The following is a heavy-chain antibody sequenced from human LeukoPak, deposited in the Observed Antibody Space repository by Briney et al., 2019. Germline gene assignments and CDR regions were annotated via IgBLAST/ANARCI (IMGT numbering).Heavy chain of an antibody. J-gene: IGHJ5*02. D-gene: IGHD1-1*01. CDR1: GFTFSSYA. V-gene: IGHV3-30-3*01. CDR3: ARAATPSGEYTKGWFDP. CDR2: ISYDGSNK. Sequence: GGSLRLSCAASGFTFSSYAMHWVRQAPGKGLGWVAVISYDGSNKYYADSVKGRFTISRDNSKNTLYLQMNSLRAEDTAVYYCARAATPSGEYTKGWFDPWGQGTLVTVSS.